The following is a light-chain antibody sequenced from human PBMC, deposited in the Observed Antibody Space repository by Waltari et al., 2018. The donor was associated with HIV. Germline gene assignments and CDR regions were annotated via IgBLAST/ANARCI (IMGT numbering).Light chain of an antibody. CDR3: HQYDSIPFT. CDR1: QSVLYNSNNKIV. V-gene: IGKV4-1*01. Sequence: ENVMTKSPDSMALSLGERANINCKSSQSVLYNSNNKIVVSWYQQKPGQSPKLLIYWASARESGVSDRFSGSGSGTDFTLTISSVQAEDVAIYYCHQYDSIPFTFGGGTKVEIK. CDR2: WAS. J-gene: IGKJ4*01.